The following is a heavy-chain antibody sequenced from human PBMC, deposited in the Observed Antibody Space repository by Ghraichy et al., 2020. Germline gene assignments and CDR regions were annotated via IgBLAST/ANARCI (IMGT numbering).Heavy chain of an antibody. J-gene: IGHJ4*02. V-gene: IGHV3-33*01. CDR2: IWYDGSNK. CDR1: GFTFSSYG. CDR3: ARSGEWLVQDY. D-gene: IGHD6-19*01. Sequence: GGSLRLSCAASGFTFSSYGMHWVRQAPGKGLEWVAVIWYDGSNKYYADSVKGRFTISRDNSKNTLYLQMNSLRAEDTAVYYCARSGEWLVQDYWGQGTLVTVSS.